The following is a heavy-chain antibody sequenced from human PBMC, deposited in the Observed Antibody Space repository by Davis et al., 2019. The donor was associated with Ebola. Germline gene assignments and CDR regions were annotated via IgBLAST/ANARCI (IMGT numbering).Heavy chain of an antibody. J-gene: IGHJ6*02. CDR2: INSDGRST. Sequence: PGGSLRLSCAASGFTFSSYWMHWVRHAPGKGLVWLSRINSDGRSTSYADSVKGRFTISRDNAKNTVYLQMNNLRAEDTAVYYCARDRWRWLAAAYGMDVWGQGTTVTVSS. D-gene: IGHD5-24*01. V-gene: IGHV3-74*01. CDR3: ARDRWRWLAAAYGMDV. CDR1: GFTFSSYW.